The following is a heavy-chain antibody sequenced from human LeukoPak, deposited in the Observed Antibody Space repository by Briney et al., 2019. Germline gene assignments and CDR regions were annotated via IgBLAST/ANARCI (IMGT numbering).Heavy chain of an antibody. V-gene: IGHV1-8*01. Sequence: ASVKASCKASGYTFTSYDINWVRQATGQGLEWMGWMNPNSGNTGYAQKFQGRVTMTRNTSIGTAYMELSSLRSEDTAVYYCASSEGDMAAFDYWGQGTLVTVSS. J-gene: IGHJ4*02. CDR3: ASSEGDMAAFDY. CDR1: GYTFTSYD. D-gene: IGHD3-9*01. CDR2: MNPNSGNT.